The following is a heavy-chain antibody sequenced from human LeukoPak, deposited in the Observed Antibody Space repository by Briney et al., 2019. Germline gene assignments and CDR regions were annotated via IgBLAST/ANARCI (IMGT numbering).Heavy chain of an antibody. V-gene: IGHV3-49*04. CDR1: GFPFGDYA. J-gene: IGHJ4*02. CDR3: TRSIAVVGTLGY. CDR2: IRSKAYGATT. D-gene: IGHD6-19*01. Sequence: GGSLRLSCTASGFPFGDYALNRVRQAPGKGLEWVGFIRSKAYGATTEYAASVKGRFTISRDDSKSIAYLQMDSLKTEDTAVYYCTRSIAVVGTLGYWGQGTLVTVSS.